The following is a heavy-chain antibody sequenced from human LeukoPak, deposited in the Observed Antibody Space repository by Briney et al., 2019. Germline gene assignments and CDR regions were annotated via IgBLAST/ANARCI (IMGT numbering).Heavy chain of an antibody. J-gene: IGHJ5*02. CDR1: GGSINSYY. CDR2: INHSGST. D-gene: IGHD3-3*01. Sequence: SETLSLTCTVSGGSINSYYWSWIRQPPGKGLEWIGEINHSGSTNYNPSLKSRVTISVDTSKNQFSLKLSSVTAADTAVYYCARGLSVLDPWGQGTLVTVSS. CDR3: ARGLSVLDP. V-gene: IGHV4-34*01.